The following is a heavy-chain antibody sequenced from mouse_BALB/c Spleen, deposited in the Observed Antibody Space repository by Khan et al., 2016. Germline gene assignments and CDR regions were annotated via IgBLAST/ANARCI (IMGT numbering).Heavy chain of an antibody. CDR2: ISTYYGDA. Sequence: QVRLQQSGAELVRPGVSVKISCKGSGYTFTDYAMHWVKQSHAKSLEWIGVISTYYGDASYNQKFKGKATMTVDKSSSTAYMELARLTSEDSAIYYCARLDEYNWDFDVWGAGTTVTVSS. CDR3: ARLDEYNWDFDV. V-gene: IGHV1S137*01. CDR1: GYTFTDYA. J-gene: IGHJ1*01.